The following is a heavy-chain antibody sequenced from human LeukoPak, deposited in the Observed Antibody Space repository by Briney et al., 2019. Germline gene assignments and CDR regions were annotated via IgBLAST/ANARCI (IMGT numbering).Heavy chain of an antibody. J-gene: IGHJ4*02. CDR3: ARESGKGSWYFPY. V-gene: IGHV3-33*01. CDR2: IWYDGSNK. D-gene: IGHD6-13*01. CDR1: GFTFSSYG. Sequence: GGSLRLSCAASGFTFSSYGMHWVRQAPGKGLEWVAVIWYDGSNKYYADSVKGLFTISRDNSKNTLYLQMNSLRAEDTAVYYCARESGKGSWYFPYWGQGTLVTVSS.